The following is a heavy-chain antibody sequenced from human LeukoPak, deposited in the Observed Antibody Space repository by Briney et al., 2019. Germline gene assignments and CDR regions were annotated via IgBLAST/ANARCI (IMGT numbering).Heavy chain of an antibody. D-gene: IGHD6-19*01. CDR3: ARHRLVDY. V-gene: IGHV4-34*01. CDR1: GGSISSYY. Sequence: SETLSLTCTVSGGSISSYYWSWIRQPPGKGLEWIGEINHSGSTNYNPSLKSRVTISVDTSKNQFSLKLSSVTAADTAVYYCARHRLVDYWGQGTLVTVSS. CDR2: INHSGST. J-gene: IGHJ4*02.